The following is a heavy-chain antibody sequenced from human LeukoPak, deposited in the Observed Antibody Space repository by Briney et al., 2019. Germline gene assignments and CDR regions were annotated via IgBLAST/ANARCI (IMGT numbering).Heavy chain of an antibody. CDR2: ISSSGSTI. CDR3: ARRSSSSYYYYYYMDV. J-gene: IGHJ6*03. Sequence: GGSLRLSCAASGFTFSGYEMNWVRQAPGKGLEWVSYISSSGSTIYYADSVKGRFTISRDNAKNSLYLQMNSLRAEDTAVYYCARRSSSSYYYYYYMDVWGKGTTVTVSS. D-gene: IGHD6-13*01. V-gene: IGHV3-48*03. CDR1: GFTFSGYE.